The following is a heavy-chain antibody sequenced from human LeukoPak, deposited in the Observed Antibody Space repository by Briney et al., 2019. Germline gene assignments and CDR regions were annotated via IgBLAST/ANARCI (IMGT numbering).Heavy chain of an antibody. J-gene: IGHJ4*02. CDR2: LNSKSGVT. Sequence: ASLKVSCNTSGYTFTDYYIHWVRQAPGQGLEWIGWLNSKSGVTNYAQKFQGRVTLTSDTSVSTAYMDLSSLASGDTAVYYCARALGNYYDSTVYQAYWGQGQLVTVSS. V-gene: IGHV1-2*02. CDR3: ARALGNYYDSTVYQAY. D-gene: IGHD3-22*01. CDR1: GYTFTDYY.